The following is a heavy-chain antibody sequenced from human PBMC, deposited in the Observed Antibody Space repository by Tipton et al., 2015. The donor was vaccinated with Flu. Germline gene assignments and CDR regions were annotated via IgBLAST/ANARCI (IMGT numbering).Heavy chain of an antibody. V-gene: IGHV3-23*01. CDR3: ASDPSNGNNWYYYVDF. Sequence: SLRLSCAVSGLTFRNYDMNWVRQAPGKGLEWLSAVSGSTGATYYADSVKGRFTISRDDSKNTLFFHMNSLRVEDMAVYYCASDPSNGNNWYYYVDFWGPGTLVTVSS. J-gene: IGHJ4*02. CDR2: VSGSTGAT. D-gene: IGHD1-7*01. CDR1: GLTFRNYD.